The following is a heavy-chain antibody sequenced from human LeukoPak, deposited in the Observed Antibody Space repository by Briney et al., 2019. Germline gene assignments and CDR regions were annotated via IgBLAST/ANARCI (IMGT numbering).Heavy chain of an antibody. Sequence: PSETLSLTCNVSGVSISSYYWSWIRQPAGKGLEWIGHIYSSGSTNYNPSLQSRVTLSLDTSKNQFSLKLSSVTAADTAVYYCVRGLPSGWSHWFDPWGQRTLVTVSP. J-gene: IGHJ5*02. V-gene: IGHV4-4*07. CDR3: VRGLPSGWSHWFDP. D-gene: IGHD6-19*01. CDR2: IYSSGST. CDR1: GVSISSYY.